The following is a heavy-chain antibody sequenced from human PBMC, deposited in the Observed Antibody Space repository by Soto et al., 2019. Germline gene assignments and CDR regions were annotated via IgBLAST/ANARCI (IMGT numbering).Heavy chain of an antibody. CDR3: ARATSFSGHHGY. D-gene: IGHD2-8*02. J-gene: IGHJ4*02. Sequence: SETLSLTCTVSGGSFSSGGYYWSWIRQLPGKGLEWIGYIYYSGRTYYNPSLKSRFTISLDTSKNQFSLKLSSVTAADTAVYYCARATSFSGHHGYWGQGTLVTVSS. CDR1: GGSFSSGGYY. CDR2: IYYSGRT. V-gene: IGHV4-31*03.